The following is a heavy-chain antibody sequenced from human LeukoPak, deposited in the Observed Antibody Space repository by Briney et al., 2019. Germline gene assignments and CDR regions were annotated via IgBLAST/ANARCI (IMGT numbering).Heavy chain of an antibody. CDR1: GFTFSSYA. Sequence: GGSLRLSCAASGFTFSSYAMSWVRQAPGKGLEWVSGVSGSGGSTYYADSVKGRFTISRDNSKNTLYLQMTSLRAEDTAVYYCAKDQVWIVVGSFDYWGQGTLVTVSS. J-gene: IGHJ4*02. D-gene: IGHD3-22*01. CDR3: AKDQVWIVVGSFDY. CDR2: VSGSGGST. V-gene: IGHV3-23*01.